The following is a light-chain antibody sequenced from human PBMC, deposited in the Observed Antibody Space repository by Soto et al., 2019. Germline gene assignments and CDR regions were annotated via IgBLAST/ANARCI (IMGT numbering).Light chain of an antibody. CDR1: QGIRND. V-gene: IGKV1-6*01. CDR3: QQCLTTPRT. J-gene: IGKJ1*01. Sequence: AIQMTQSPSSLSASVGDRVTITCRASQGIRNDLDWYQQKPGKAPKLLIYAASSLQTGVPSRFSGSGSGTDFTLTISSLQPEDFSTYYCQQCLTTPRTFGQGTRVEI. CDR2: AAS.